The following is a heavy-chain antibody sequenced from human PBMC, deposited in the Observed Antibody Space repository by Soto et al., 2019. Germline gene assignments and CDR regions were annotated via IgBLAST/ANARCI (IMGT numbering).Heavy chain of an antibody. CDR2: IPYDGGTT. Sequence: QMQLVESGGGVVQPGGSLRLSCAASGFAFSSYAMHWVRQAPGKGLEWLALIPYDGGTTYYAEAVKGRFTISRDNSKNTVFLHLCSLGVEDTVVYSCAKPHLGLVVTPSLDYWGQGTLVTISS. CDR1: GFAFSSYA. J-gene: IGHJ4*02. CDR3: AKPHLGLVVTPSLDY. V-gene: IGHV3-30*18. D-gene: IGHD4-4*01.